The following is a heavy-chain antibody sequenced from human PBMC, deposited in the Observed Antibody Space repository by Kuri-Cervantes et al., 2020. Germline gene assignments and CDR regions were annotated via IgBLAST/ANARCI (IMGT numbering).Heavy chain of an antibody. CDR2: IKSKTDGGTT. CDR3: TTGDVVVPARPTETTKGGFDY. V-gene: IGHV3-15*01. Sequence: GESLKISCAASGFTFSNAWMSWVRQAPGKGLEWVGRIKSKTDGGTTDYAAPVKGRFTISRDDSKNTLYLQMNSLKTEDTAVYYCTTGDVVVPARPTETTKGGFDYWGQGTLVTVSS. J-gene: IGHJ4*02. D-gene: IGHD2-2*01. CDR1: GFTFSNAW.